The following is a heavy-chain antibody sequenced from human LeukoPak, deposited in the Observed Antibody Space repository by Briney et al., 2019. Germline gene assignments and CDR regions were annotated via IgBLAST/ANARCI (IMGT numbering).Heavy chain of an antibody. CDR1: GFTFSSYA. CDR3: ATFDLEGYCSDTTCSARALDF. J-gene: IGHJ3*01. Sequence: GGSLRLSCAASGFTFSSYAMSWVRQAPGKGLEWVSAISGSGGSTYYADSVKGRFTISRDNSKNTLYLQLNSLRAEDTALYYCATFDLEGYCSDTTCSARALDFWGQGTMVTVSS. D-gene: IGHD2-2*01. CDR2: ISGSGGST. V-gene: IGHV3-23*01.